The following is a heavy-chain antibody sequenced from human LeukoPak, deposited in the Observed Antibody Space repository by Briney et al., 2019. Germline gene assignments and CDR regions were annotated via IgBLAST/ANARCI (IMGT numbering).Heavy chain of an antibody. CDR2: INHSGST. Sequence: SETLSLTCAVYGGSFSGYYWSWIRQPPGKGLEWIGEINHSGSTNYNPSLKSRVTISVDASKNQFSLKLSSVTAADTAVYYCAKGGSSSGYYWLDYWGQGTLVTVSS. CDR1: GGSFSGYY. CDR3: AKGGSSSGYYWLDY. J-gene: IGHJ4*02. V-gene: IGHV4-34*01. D-gene: IGHD3-22*01.